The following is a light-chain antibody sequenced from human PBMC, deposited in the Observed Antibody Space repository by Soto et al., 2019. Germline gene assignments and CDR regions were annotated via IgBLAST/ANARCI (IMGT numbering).Light chain of an antibody. Sequence: QSVLTQSPSVSGAPRQSVNISCSGNNSNIGSNAVHWYQQLPGKAPKLLMYYNDMLPSGVSDRFSGSKSGTSASLAISGRQSEDEGDYYCATWDDRLTAWVFGGGTKVTVL. V-gene: IGLV1-36*01. CDR1: NSNIGSNA. CDR3: ATWDDRLTAWV. J-gene: IGLJ3*02. CDR2: YND.